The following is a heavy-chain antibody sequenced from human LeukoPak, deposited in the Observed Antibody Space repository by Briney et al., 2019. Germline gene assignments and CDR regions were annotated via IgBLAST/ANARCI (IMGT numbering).Heavy chain of an antibody. CDR1: GFTFRSYA. D-gene: IGHD3-3*01. CDR2: INWNGGST. J-gene: IGHJ4*02. Sequence: GGSLRLSCGASGFTFRSYAMNWVRQAPGKGLEWVSGINWNGGSTGYVDSVKGRFTISRDNAKNSLYLQMNSLRAEDTTFYYCARGGITIFGGIIYQDYWGQGTLVTVSS. V-gene: IGHV3-20*04. CDR3: ARGGITIFGGIIYQDY.